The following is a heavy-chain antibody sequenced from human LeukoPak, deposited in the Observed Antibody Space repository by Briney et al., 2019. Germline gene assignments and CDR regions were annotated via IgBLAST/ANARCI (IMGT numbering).Heavy chain of an antibody. CDR3: ARRGGTYDFWSGYSTHEYYYYYGMDV. CDR1: GGSVSGYY. V-gene: IGHV4-59*08. D-gene: IGHD3-3*01. J-gene: IGHJ6*02. CDR2: IYYSGST. Sequence: SETLSLTCTVSGGSVSGYYWSWIRQPPGKGLEWIGYIYYSGSTNYNPSLKSRVTISVDTSKNQFSLKLSSVTAADTAVYYCARRGGTYDFWSGYSTHEYYYYYGMDVWGQGTTVTVSS.